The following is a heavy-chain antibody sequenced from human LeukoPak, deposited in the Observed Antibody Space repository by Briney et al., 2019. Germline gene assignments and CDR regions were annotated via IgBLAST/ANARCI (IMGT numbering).Heavy chain of an antibody. CDR3: AKAVWSGSYGTDY. D-gene: IGHD1-26*01. J-gene: IGHJ4*02. Sequence: GGSLRLSCAASGFTVSSNYMSWVRQAPGKGLEWVSVISSGRSTYYADSVKGRFTISRDNSKNTLYLQINSLRAEDTAVYYCAKAVWSGSYGTDYWGQGTLVTVSS. CDR2: ISSGRST. V-gene: IGHV3-53*01. CDR1: GFTVSSNY.